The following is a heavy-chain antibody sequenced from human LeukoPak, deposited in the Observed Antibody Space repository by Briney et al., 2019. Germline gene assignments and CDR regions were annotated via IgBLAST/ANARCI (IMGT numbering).Heavy chain of an antibody. CDR1: GYTFTSYG. CDR3: ARMSLLGYDFWSGYYTGFDSLDI. Sequence: ASVKVSCKASGYTFTSYGISWVRQAPGQGLEWMGWISAYNGNTNYAQKLQGRVTMTTDTSTSTAYMELRSLRSDDTAVYYCARMSLLGYDFWSGYYTGFDSLDIWGHGTMVTVSS. D-gene: IGHD3-3*01. J-gene: IGHJ3*02. V-gene: IGHV1-18*01. CDR2: ISAYNGNT.